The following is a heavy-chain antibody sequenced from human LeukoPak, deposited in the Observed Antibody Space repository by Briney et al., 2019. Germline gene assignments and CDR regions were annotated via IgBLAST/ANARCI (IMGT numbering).Heavy chain of an antibody. J-gene: IGHJ6*02. Sequence: SETLSLTCAVYGGSFSGYYWSWIRQPPGKGLEWIGEVNHSGSTNYNPSLKSRVTISVDTSKNQFSLKLSSVTAADTAVYYCARVAPIVGATDYYYGMDVWGQGTTVTVSS. D-gene: IGHD1-26*01. CDR1: GGSFSGYY. V-gene: IGHV4-34*01. CDR3: ARVAPIVGATDYYYGMDV. CDR2: VNHSGST.